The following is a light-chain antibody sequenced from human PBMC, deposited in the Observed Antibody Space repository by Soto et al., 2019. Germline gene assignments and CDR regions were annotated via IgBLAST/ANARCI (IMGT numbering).Light chain of an antibody. V-gene: IGKV3-11*01. CDR1: QSVSSY. CDR2: DAS. CDR3: QQYGPSPPWP. Sequence: IRFTQSPATLSLSPWKRTTLAFTSRQSVSSYLAWYQQKPGQAPRLLIYDASNRANGMPARFSGSGSGTDFTLTISSLEPADFAVYYCQQYGPSPPWPFGQGTKL. J-gene: IGKJ1*01.